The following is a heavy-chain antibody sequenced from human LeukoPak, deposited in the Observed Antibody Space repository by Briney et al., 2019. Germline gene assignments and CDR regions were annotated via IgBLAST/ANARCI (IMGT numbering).Heavy chain of an antibody. J-gene: IGHJ5*02. CDR2: INHSGST. Sequence: SETLSLTCAVYGGSFSGYYWSWIRQPPGKGLEWTGEINHSGSTNYNPSLKSRVTISVDTSKNQFSLKLSSVTAADTAVYYCARGQRNYYGSGSYRDWFDPWGQGTLVTVSS. CDR3: ARGQRNYYGSGSYRDWFDP. D-gene: IGHD3-10*01. CDR1: GGSFSGYY. V-gene: IGHV4-34*01.